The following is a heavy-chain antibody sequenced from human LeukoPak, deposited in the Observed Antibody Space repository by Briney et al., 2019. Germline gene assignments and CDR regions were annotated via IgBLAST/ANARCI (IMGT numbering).Heavy chain of an antibody. CDR3: ARGSSRYRYYGMDV. CDR1: GFTFSDHY. D-gene: IGHD1-14*01. Sequence: GGSLRLSCAASGFTFSDHYMDWVRQAPGKGLEWVGRTRNKANSYTTEYAASVKGRFTISRDDSKNSLYLQMNSLKTEDTAVYYCARGSSRYRYYGMDVWGQGTTVTVSS. J-gene: IGHJ6*02. CDR2: TRNKANSYTT. V-gene: IGHV3-72*01.